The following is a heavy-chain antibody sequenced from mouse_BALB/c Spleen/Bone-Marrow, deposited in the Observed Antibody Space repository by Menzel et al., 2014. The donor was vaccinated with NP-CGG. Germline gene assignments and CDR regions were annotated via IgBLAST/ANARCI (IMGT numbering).Heavy chain of an antibody. V-gene: IGHV2-3*01. J-gene: IGHJ4*01. CDR2: IWGDGST. CDR1: GFSLTNYG. D-gene: IGHD2-14*01. Sequence: VQLQQSGTGLVAPSQSLSVTCTVSGFSLTNYGVSWVRQPPGKGLEWLGVIWGDGSTNYHSALISRLSISKDNSESQVFLKLNSLQTDDTATYYCAKQDYYRYDYAMDYWGQGTPVTVSS. CDR3: AKQDYYRYDYAMDY.